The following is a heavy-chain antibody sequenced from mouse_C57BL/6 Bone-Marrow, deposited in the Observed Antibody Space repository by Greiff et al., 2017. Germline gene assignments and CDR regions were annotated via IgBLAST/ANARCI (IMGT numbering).Heavy chain of an antibody. CDR2: IYPRSGNT. D-gene: IGHD1-1*01. CDR1: GYTFTSYG. V-gene: IGHV1-81*01. J-gene: IGHJ4*01. CDR3: ARPGSSYFYYAMDY. Sequence: QVQLQQSGAELARPGASVKLSCKASGYTFTSYGISWVKLRTGQGLEWIGEIYPRSGNTYYNEKFKGKATLTADKSSSTAYMELRSLTSEDSAVYFCARPGSSYFYYAMDYWGQGTSVTVSS.